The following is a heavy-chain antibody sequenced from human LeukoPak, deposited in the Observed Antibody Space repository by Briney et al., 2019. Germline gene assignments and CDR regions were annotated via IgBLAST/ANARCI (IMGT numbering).Heavy chain of an antibody. J-gene: IGHJ4*02. CDR1: GFIFSSYG. Sequence: GRSLRLSCAASGFIFSSYGMHWVRQAPGKGLEWVAVISYDGSSKYYVDSVKGRFTISRDKSSNTLYLQMNSLRPEDTAVYYCAKDPGSGIPPHYFDYWGQGTLVTVSS. V-gene: IGHV3-30*18. CDR2: ISYDGSSK. CDR3: AKDPGSGIPPHYFDY. D-gene: IGHD3-10*01.